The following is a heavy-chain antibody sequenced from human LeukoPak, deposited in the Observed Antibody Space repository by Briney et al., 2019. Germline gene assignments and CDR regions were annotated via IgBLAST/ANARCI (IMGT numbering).Heavy chain of an antibody. CDR3: ARHTTGDDTPDY. Sequence: SETLSLTCAVSNYSISRGYHWGWIRQPPGKGVQWIGIIYPSGSIYYNPPLKSRVTISVDTSKNRFSLKLSSVTAADTAVYYCARHTTGDDTPDYWGQGTLVTVSS. D-gene: IGHD4-17*01. J-gene: IGHJ4*02. CDR2: IYPSGSI. V-gene: IGHV4-38-2*01. CDR1: NYSISRGYH.